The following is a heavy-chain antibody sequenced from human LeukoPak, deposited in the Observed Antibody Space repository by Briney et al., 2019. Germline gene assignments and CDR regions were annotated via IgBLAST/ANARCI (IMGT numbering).Heavy chain of an antibody. J-gene: IGHJ3*02. CDR1: GFTLSSHN. V-gene: IGHV3-48*01. CDR3: ARPGITAFDI. CDR2: ISSSGGIT. D-gene: IGHD3-10*01. Sequence: GGSLRLSCVASGFTLSSHNINWVRQAPGKGPEWVSHISSSGGITYYGDSVKGRITISRDNAKNSVSLYMNSLRAEDSAVYYCARPGITAFDIWGQGTMVTVSS.